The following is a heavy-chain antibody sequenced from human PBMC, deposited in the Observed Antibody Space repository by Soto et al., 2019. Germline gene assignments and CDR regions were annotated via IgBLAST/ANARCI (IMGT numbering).Heavy chain of an antibody. CDR2: ISYDGSNK. CDR1: GFTFSDYY. J-gene: IGHJ6*02. V-gene: IGHV3-30*18. Sequence: QVQLVESGGGLVKPGGSLRLSCAASGFTFSDYYMSWIRQAPGKGLEWVAVISYDGSNKYYADSVKGRFTISRDNSKNTLYLQMNSLRAEDTAVYYCANGEHRSSWENYYYYYGMDVWGQGTTVTVSS. CDR3: ANGEHRSSWENYYYYYGMDV. D-gene: IGHD6-13*01.